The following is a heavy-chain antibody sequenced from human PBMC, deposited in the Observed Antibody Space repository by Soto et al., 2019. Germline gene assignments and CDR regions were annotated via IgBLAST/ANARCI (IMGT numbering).Heavy chain of an antibody. CDR2: INHSGSA. J-gene: IGHJ3*02. CDR3: AKMTTVTTRGAFDI. CDR1: GGSFSGYY. V-gene: IGHV4-34*01. D-gene: IGHD4-17*01. Sequence: AETLSLTCAVYGGSFSGYYWSWIRQPPGKGLEWIGEINHSGSAKYNPSHKSRVNISVDTSKNQFSMKLSAVTAADTAVYYCAKMTTVTTRGAFDIWGQGTMVTVSS.